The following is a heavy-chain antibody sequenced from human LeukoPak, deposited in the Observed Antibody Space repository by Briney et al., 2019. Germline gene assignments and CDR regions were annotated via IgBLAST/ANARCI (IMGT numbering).Heavy chain of an antibody. CDR2: IYTSGST. J-gene: IGHJ6*03. V-gene: IGHV4-4*07. CDR3: ARVGPDVVVPAAIGHYYMDV. D-gene: IGHD2-2*01. Sequence: SETLSLTCTVSGGSISSYYWSWIRQPDGKGLEWIGRIYTSGSTNYNPSLKSRVTMSVDTSKNQFSLKLSSVTAADTAVYYCARVGPDVVVPAAIGHYYMDVWGKGTTVTVSS. CDR1: GGSISSYY.